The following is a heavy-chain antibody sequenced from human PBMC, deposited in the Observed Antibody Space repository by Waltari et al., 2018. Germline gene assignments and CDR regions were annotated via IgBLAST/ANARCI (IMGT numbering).Heavy chain of an antibody. V-gene: IGHV3-30*02. D-gene: IGHD2-2*02. CDR3: AKDAFGNTYLDF. CDR2: IWFDGSDK. J-gene: IGHJ4*02. Sequence: QVNLVESGGGVVQPGGSLRLSCATSGFTCSNVGMHWVRQAPGKGLEWVALIWFDGSDKFYADSVRGRFTISRDNSARTLYLDMDSLRLDDTAMYYCAKDAFGNTYLDFWGQGTLVTVSS. CDR1: GFTCSNVG.